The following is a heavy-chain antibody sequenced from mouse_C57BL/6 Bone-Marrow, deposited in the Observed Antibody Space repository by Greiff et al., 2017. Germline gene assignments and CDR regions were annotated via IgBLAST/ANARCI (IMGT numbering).Heavy chain of an antibody. Sequence: EVMLVESGDGLVKPGGSLKLSCAASGFSFSSYAMSWVRQTPEKRLEWVADISSGGDFIYYADTVKGRFTISRDNAMNTLYLQSSSLKSEDTAMYYCTSTTMRWYFDVWGTGTTVTVSS. CDR1: GFSFSSYA. CDR3: TSTTMRWYFDV. J-gene: IGHJ1*03. D-gene: IGHD2-4*01. CDR2: ISSGGDFI. V-gene: IGHV5-9-1*02.